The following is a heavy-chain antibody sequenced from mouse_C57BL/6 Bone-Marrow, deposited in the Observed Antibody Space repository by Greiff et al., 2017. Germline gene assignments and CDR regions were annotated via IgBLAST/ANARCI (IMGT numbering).Heavy chain of an antibody. Sequence: VQLQQSGPELVKPGASVKMSCKASGYTFTDSYMPWVKQKPGKGLEWIGEIYPGSGNTYYNEKFKVKATLTADTSSSTAYMQLSRLASEDSAVYVCARELGWFAYWGQGTLVTVSA. CDR3: RELGWFAY. J-gene: IGHJ3*01. V-gene: IGHV1-83*01. CDR1: YTFTDSYM. CDR2: YPGSGNTY. D-gene: IGHD4-1*01.